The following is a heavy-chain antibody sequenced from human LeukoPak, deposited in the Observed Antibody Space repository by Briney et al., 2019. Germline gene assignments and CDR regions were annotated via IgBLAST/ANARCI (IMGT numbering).Heavy chain of an antibody. CDR2: INPNSGGT. CDR1: GYTFTGYY. CDR3: ARDRLVVPHNWFDP. D-gene: IGHD2-2*01. J-gene: IGHJ5*02. Sequence: ASVKVSCKASGYTFTGYYMHWVRQAPGQGLERMGWINPNSGGTNYAQKFQGRVTMTRDTSISTAYMELSRLRSDDTAVYYCARDRLVVPHNWFDPWGQGTLVTVSS. V-gene: IGHV1-2*02.